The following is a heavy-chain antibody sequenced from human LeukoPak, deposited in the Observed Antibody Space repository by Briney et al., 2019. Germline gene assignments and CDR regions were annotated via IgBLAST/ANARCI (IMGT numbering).Heavy chain of an antibody. J-gene: IGHJ4*02. V-gene: IGHV3-21*06. Sequence: GGSLRLSCTASGFTFGDYGMSWVRQAPGKGLEWVSSISSTSGFIPYADSVKGRFTISRDNAKSSLYLQMNSLRAEDTALYYCARVHSGYGPDYIDHWGQGTPVTVSS. CDR3: ARVHSGYGPDYIDH. CDR2: ISSTSGFI. D-gene: IGHD5-12*01. CDR1: GFTFGDYG.